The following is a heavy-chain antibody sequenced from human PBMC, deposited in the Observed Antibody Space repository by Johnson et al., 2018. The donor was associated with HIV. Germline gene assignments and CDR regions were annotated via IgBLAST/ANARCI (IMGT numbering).Heavy chain of an antibody. D-gene: IGHD3-16*01. Sequence: VKLVESGGGVVQPGGSLRLSCAASGLTVSTNYMSWVRQAPGKGLEWVSVIYSGGSTYYADSVKGRFTISRDNSKNTLYLQMNSLRAEDTAVYYCARDLYNLWNDYPAFDIWGQGAMVTVSS. CDR1: GLTVSTNY. V-gene: IGHV3-66*01. CDR3: ARDLYNLWNDYPAFDI. CDR2: IYSGGST. J-gene: IGHJ3*02.